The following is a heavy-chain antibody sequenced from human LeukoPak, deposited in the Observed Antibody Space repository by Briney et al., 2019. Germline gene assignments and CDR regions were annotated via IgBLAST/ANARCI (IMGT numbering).Heavy chain of an antibody. V-gene: IGHV3-74*01. CDR3: ARDFMYNTNCVGC. J-gene: IGHJ4*02. D-gene: IGHD2-2*01. CDR1: GFTFSNYW. Sequence: PGGSLRLSCAASGFTFSNYWMHLVRQAPGKRLVYVSRINGDGRSTTYADSVKGRFTISRDNAENTLYLQMNSLRADDTAVYYCARDFMYNTNCVGCWGQGTLVTVSS. CDR2: INGDGRST.